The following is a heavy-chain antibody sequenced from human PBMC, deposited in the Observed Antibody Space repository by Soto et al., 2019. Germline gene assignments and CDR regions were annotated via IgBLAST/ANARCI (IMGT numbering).Heavy chain of an antibody. CDR1: GYTFTSYA. J-gene: IGHJ3*02. Sequence: GASVKVSCKASGYTFTSYAMHWVRQAPGQRLEWMGWINAGNGNTKYSQKFQGRVTITRDTSASTAYMELSSLRSEDTAVYYCARAGIIEVDGKLLTDAFDIWGQGTMVTVSS. CDR2: INAGNGNT. D-gene: IGHD6-19*01. V-gene: IGHV1-3*01. CDR3: ARAGIIEVDGKLLTDAFDI.